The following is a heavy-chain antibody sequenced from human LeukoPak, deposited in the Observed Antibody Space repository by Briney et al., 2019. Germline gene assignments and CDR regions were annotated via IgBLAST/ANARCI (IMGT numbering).Heavy chain of an antibody. CDR1: GGSISSYY. V-gene: IGHV4-34*01. J-gene: IGHJ5*02. Sequence: SETLSLTCTVSGGSISSYYWSWIRQPPGKGLEWIGEINHSGSTNYNPSLKSRVTISVDTSKNQFSLKLSSVTAADTAVYYCARGHSRRQWLVGNWFDPWGQGALVTVSS. CDR3: ARGHSRRQWLVGNWFDP. CDR2: INHSGST. D-gene: IGHD6-19*01.